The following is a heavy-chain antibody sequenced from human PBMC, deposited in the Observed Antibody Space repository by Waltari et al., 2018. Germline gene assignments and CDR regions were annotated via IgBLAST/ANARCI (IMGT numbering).Heavy chain of an antibody. CDR2: LYHSGST. V-gene: IGHV4-38-2*01. D-gene: IGHD6-25*01. CDR3: ARHHYSSDYWYFDL. Sequence: QVQLQESGPGLVKPSETLSLTCAVSGSSLSSGYYWGWIRQPPGKGLEWIGSLYHSGSTYYNPSLKSRVTISVDTSKNQFSLKLSSVTAADTAVYYCARHHYSSDYWYFDLWGRGTLVTVSS. J-gene: IGHJ2*01. CDR1: GSSLSSGYY.